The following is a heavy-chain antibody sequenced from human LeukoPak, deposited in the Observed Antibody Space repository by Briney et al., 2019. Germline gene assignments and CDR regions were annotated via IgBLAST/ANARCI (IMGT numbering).Heavy chain of an antibody. CDR1: GGTFSSYA. Sequence: ASVKVSCKASGGTFSSYAISWVRQAPGQGLEWMGGIIPIFGTANYAQKFQGRVTITADESTSTAYMELSSLRSEDTAVYYCARAEWFGELLSDYYYYYMDVWGKGTTVTVSS. CDR2: IIPIFGTA. D-gene: IGHD3-10*01. J-gene: IGHJ6*03. CDR3: ARAEWFGELLSDYYYYYMDV. V-gene: IGHV1-69*13.